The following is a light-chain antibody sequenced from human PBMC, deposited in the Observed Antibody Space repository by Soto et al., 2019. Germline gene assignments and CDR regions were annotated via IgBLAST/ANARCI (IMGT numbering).Light chain of an antibody. CDR2: EVS. Sequence: QSVLTQPPSASGSPGQSVTISCTGTSSDVGGYNFVSWYQQHPGKAPKLMIFEVSKRPSGVPDRFSGSKSGNTASLTVSGLRAEDEADYYCSSLADTAGNNVHYVFGTGTKLTVL. CDR1: SSDVGGYNF. V-gene: IGLV2-8*01. J-gene: IGLJ1*01. CDR3: SSLADTAGNNVHYV.